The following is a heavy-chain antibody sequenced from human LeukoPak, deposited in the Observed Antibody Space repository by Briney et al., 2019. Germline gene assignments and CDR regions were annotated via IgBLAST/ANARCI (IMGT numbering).Heavy chain of an antibody. CDR1: GRSISSYY. CDR2: IYYSGST. V-gene: IGHV4-59*01. Sequence: SETLSLTCTVSGRSISSYYWSWIRQPPGKGLEWIGYIYYSGSTNYNPSLKSRVTISVDTSKNQFSLKLSSVTAADTAVYYCARYYGSGSEPPYYFDYWGQGTLVTVSS. CDR3: ARYYGSGSEPPYYFDY. J-gene: IGHJ4*02. D-gene: IGHD3-10*01.